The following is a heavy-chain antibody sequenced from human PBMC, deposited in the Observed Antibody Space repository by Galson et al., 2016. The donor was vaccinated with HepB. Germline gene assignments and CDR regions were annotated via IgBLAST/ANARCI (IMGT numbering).Heavy chain of an antibody. CDR2: INQDGSEK. CDR1: GFTFSCYW. D-gene: IGHD3-22*01. J-gene: IGHJ5*02. CDR3: ARETGDYYDSRGYYSNNWFDP. Sequence: SLRLSCAASGFTFSCYWMSWDRQAPGKGLEWVANINQDGSEKNYVDSVKGRFTISRDNAKNSLYLQMNSLRAEDTAAYYCARETGDYYDSRGYYSNNWFDPWGQGTLVTASS. V-gene: IGHV3-7*01.